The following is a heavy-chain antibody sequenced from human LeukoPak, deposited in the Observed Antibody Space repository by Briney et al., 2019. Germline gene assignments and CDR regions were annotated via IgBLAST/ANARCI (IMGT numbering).Heavy chain of an antibody. CDR2: IGDNGGDT. J-gene: IGHJ4*02. CDR3: GRDWKLDY. V-gene: IGHV3-23*01. CDR1: GFTFNNYA. Sequence: GGSLRLSCAASGFTFNNYAMSWVRQAPGKGLEWVSAIGDNGGDTKYADSVTGRFTISRDNSRNTLYLQLNNLRVEDTAIYYCGRDWKLDYWGQGTLVTVSS. D-gene: IGHD1-1*01.